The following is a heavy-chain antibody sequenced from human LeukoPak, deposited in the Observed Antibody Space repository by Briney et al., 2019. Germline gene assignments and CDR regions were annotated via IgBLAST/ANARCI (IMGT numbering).Heavy chain of an antibody. CDR1: GFTFSSYS. CDR3: ARAGTGIAAAGTFYYYYMDV. V-gene: IGHV3-21*01. J-gene: IGHJ6*03. CDR2: ISSSSSYI. D-gene: IGHD6-13*01. Sequence: GGSLRLSCAASGFTFSSYSMNWVRQAPGKGLEWVSSISSSSSYIYYADSVKGRFTISRDNAKNSLYLQMNSLRAEDTAVYYCARAGTGIAAAGTFYYYYMDVWGKGTTVTVSS.